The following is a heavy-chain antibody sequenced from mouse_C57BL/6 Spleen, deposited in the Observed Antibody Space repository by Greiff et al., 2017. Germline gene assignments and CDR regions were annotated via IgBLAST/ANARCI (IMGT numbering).Heavy chain of an antibody. J-gene: IGHJ4*01. CDR3: AREGYDYLYAMDY. D-gene: IGHD2-4*01. CDR2: ISDGGSYT. Sequence: EVKVVESGGGLVKPGGSLKLSCAASGFTFSSYAMSWVRQTPEKRLEWVATISDGGSYTYYPDNVKGRFTISRDNAKNNLYLQMSHLKSEDTAMYYCAREGYDYLYAMDYWGQGTSVTVS. V-gene: IGHV5-4*01. CDR1: GFTFSSYA.